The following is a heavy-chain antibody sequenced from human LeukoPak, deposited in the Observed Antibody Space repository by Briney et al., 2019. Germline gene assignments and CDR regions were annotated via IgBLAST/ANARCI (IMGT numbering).Heavy chain of an antibody. J-gene: IGHJ3*02. CDR2: ISGSGGST. CDR3: ARAPVASDAFDI. CDR1: GFTFSSYA. D-gene: IGHD4-23*01. Sequence: GGSLRLSCAASGFTFSSYAMSWVRQAPGKGLEWVSVISGSGGSTYYADSVKGRFTISRDNSKNTLYLQMNSLRTEDTAVYYCARAPVASDAFDIWGQGTMVTVSS. V-gene: IGHV3-23*01.